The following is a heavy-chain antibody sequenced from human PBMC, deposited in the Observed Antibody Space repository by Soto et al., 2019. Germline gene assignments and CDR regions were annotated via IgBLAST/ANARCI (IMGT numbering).Heavy chain of an antibody. D-gene: IGHD3-10*01. V-gene: IGHV1-69*01. Sequence: QVQLVQSGAEVKTPGSSVKVSCKASGGTFSSYAISWVRQAPGQGIEWMGGIIPIFGTANYAQKFQGRVTITAEESTSTAYMDLSSLRADDTALYYCARVREDSYGSGYFDYLGQGTQVNAFS. CDR1: GGTFSSYA. CDR3: ARVREDSYGSGYFDY. J-gene: IGHJ4*02. CDR2: IIPIFGTA.